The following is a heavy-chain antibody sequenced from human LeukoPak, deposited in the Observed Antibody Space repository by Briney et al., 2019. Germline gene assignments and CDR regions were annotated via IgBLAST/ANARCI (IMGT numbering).Heavy chain of an antibody. D-gene: IGHD7-27*01. Sequence: GGSLRFSGTASGFTFSSYTMTWVRQAPGEGLKWVSTITTGDGNTYYADSVKGRFTVSRDDSNNTLSLQMHSLRAEDTAVYYCAKDGGPWVSAHWGDSWGRGTLVTVSS. CDR2: ITTGDGNT. CDR1: GFTFSSYT. V-gene: IGHV3-23*01. J-gene: IGHJ4*02. CDR3: AKDGGPWVSAHWGDS.